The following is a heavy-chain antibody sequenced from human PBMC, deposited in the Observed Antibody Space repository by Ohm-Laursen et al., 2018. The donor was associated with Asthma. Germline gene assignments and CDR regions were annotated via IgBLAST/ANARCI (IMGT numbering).Heavy chain of an antibody. J-gene: IGHJ3*02. CDR1: GYTFSRYS. D-gene: IGHD6-19*01. Sequence: SLRLSCAASGYTFSRYSIHWVRQAPGKGLQWVASISTASTFIYYADSVRGRFTISRDNAKNSLYLQMNSLRAEDTAVYYCARGLSYSSGWYRAFDIWGQGTTVTVSS. CDR2: ISTASTFI. CDR3: ARGLSYSSGWYRAFDI. V-gene: IGHV3-21*01.